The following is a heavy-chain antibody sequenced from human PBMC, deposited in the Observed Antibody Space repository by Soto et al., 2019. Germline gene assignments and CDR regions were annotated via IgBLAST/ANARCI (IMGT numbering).Heavy chain of an antibody. CDR2: ISSSSSYI. J-gene: IGHJ5*02. CDR3: ARELIDSSSWYVGSRQLWFDP. D-gene: IGHD6-13*01. Sequence: GGSLRLSCAASGFTFSSYSMNWVRQAPGKGLEWVSSISSSSSYIYYADSVKGRFTISRDNAKNSLYLQMNSLRAEDTAVYYCARELIDSSSWYVGSRQLWFDPWGQGTLVTVSS. CDR1: GFTFSSYS. V-gene: IGHV3-21*01.